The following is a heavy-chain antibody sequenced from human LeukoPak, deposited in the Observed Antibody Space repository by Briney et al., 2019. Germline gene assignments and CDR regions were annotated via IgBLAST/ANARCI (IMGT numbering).Heavy chain of an antibody. Sequence: GGSLRLSCAASGFTFSNHWMHWVRQAPGKGLMWVSRISRGASRTDYADSVKGRFTISRDNSKNTLYLQMNSLRAEDTAVYYCAKDSSDFWSGYYFDYWGQGTLVTVSS. CDR2: ISRGASRT. CDR1: GFTFSNHW. V-gene: IGHV3-74*01. J-gene: IGHJ4*02. CDR3: AKDSSDFWSGYYFDY. D-gene: IGHD3-3*01.